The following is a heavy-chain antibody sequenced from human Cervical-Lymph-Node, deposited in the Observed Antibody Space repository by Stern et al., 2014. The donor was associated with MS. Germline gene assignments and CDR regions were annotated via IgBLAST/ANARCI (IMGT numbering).Heavy chain of an antibody. CDR1: GFPLSIYS. V-gene: IGHV3-48*01. CDR3: ARDDWVERLDS. D-gene: IGHD1-1*01. J-gene: IGHJ5*01. CDR2: ISTISTI. Sequence: MQLVESGGGLVQPGGSLRLSCAASGFPLSIYSMNWVRQAPGKGLEWVSYISTISTIYYADSEKGRFTISRDNAKNSLYLQMNSLRAEDTAVYFCARDDWVERLDSWGQGTLVTVSS.